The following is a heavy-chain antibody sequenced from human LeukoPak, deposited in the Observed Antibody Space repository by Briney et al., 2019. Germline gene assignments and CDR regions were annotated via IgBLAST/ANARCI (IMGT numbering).Heavy chain of an antibody. D-gene: IGHD3-22*01. J-gene: IGHJ4*02. Sequence: ASVKVPCMASGYTFTSYGISWVRQAPGQGLEWMGWISAYNGSTNYAQKLQGRVTMTTDTSTSTAYMELRSLRSDDTAVYYCARGYYDSSPGPFDYWGQGTLVTVSS. CDR1: GYTFTSYG. CDR2: ISAYNGST. CDR3: ARGYYDSSPGPFDY. V-gene: IGHV1-18*01.